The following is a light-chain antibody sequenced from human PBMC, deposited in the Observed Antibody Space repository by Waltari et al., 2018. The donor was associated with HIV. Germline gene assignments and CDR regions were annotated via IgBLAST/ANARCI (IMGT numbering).Light chain of an antibody. CDR3: CSYAGIPTGV. CDR2: EGS. Sequence: QSALTQPASVSGSPGQSITISCTGTSSDVGSYNLVSWYQQHPGKAPKLMIYEGSKRPSGVSKRFSGSKSGNTASLTISGLQAEDEADYYCCSYAGIPTGVFGGGTKLTVL. CDR1: SSDVGSYNL. V-gene: IGLV2-23*01. J-gene: IGLJ3*02.